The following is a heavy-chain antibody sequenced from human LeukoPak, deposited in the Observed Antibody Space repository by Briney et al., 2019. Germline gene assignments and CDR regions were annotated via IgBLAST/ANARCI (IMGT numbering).Heavy chain of an antibody. Sequence: GGSLRLSCAASGFTFSSYSMNWVRQAPGKGLEWVSYISSSSSTINYADSVKGRFTISRDNAKNSLYLQMNSLRAEDTAVYYCARDLTMVRGVIGSWGQGTLVTVSS. CDR2: ISSSSSTI. CDR1: GFTFSSYS. V-gene: IGHV3-48*01. CDR3: ARDLTMVRGVIGS. D-gene: IGHD3-10*01. J-gene: IGHJ4*02.